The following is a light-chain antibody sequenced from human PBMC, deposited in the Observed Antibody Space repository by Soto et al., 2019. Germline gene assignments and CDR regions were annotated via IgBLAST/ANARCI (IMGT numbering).Light chain of an antibody. CDR2: AAS. CDR3: QQLNTYSS. J-gene: IGKJ4*01. CDR1: QSISKY. Sequence: DIQMTQSPSSLSASVGDRVTITCRASQSISKYLNWYQQKPGKAPKLLIYAASTLQSGVPSRFSGSGSGTEFTLTISSLQPEDFATYFCQQLNTYSSFGGGTKVDIK. V-gene: IGKV1-9*01.